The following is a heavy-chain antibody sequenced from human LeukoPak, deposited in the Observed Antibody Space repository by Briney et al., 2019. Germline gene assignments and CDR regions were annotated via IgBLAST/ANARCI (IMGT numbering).Heavy chain of an antibody. Sequence: SETLSLTCAVYGGSFSGYYWSWIRQPPRKGLEWIGEINHSGSTNYNPSLKSRVTISVDTSKNQFSLKLSSVTAADTAVYYCARALSVTTFVDWGQGTLVTVSS. J-gene: IGHJ4*02. CDR3: ARALSVTTFVD. V-gene: IGHV4-34*01. D-gene: IGHD4-11*01. CDR2: INHSGST. CDR1: GGSFSGYY.